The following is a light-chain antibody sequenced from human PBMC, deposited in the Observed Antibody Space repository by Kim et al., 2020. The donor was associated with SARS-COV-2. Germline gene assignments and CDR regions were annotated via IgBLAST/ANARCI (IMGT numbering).Light chain of an antibody. CDR1: SRPSPDG. V-gene: IGLV4-69*01. CDR3: QTWGTGYAV. J-gene: IGLJ2*01. Sequence: PARLNGTQSSRPSPDGIVWHRQQPEKGPRFLMRVTGGGSHIKGAGTPARFSGSSSGAERYLTISSLQSEDEADYYCQTWGTGYAVFGGGTQLTVL. CDR2: VTGGGSH.